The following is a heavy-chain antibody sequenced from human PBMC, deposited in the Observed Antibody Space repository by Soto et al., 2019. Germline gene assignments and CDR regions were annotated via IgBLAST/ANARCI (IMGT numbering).Heavy chain of an antibody. V-gene: IGHV1-18*01. CDR2: ISPYNDYT. Sequence: QVQLAQSANEVKKPGASVRVSCKAAGYTFIRYGIAWVRQAPGQGLEWMGWISPYNDYTVDAQKFQGRVSMTADTSTRPVDMNLRGLKSDDTAVYYCARGGYYDNSWGKLSHYGLDVWGQGTSVSVSS. D-gene: IGHD3-16*01. J-gene: IGHJ6*02. CDR1: GYTFIRYG. CDR3: ARGGYYDNSWGKLSHYGLDV.